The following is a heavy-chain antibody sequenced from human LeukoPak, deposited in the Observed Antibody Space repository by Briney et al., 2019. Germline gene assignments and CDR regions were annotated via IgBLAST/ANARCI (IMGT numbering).Heavy chain of an antibody. J-gene: IGHJ5*02. CDR3: ARHSGSGSLSRPFDP. CDR2: IYYTGST. Sequence: SETLSLTCSVSGGSVTSGGFYWGWLRQPPGKGPEWMATIYYTGSTYYNPSLNSRVTVSIDTSKNQVSLRLTSVTATDTAVYHCARHSGSGSLSRPFDPWGQGTLVTVSS. V-gene: IGHV4-39*01. CDR1: GGSVTSGGFY. D-gene: IGHD3-10*01.